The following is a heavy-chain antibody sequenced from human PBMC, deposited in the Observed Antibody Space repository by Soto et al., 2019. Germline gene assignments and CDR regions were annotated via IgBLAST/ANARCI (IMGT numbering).Heavy chain of an antibody. J-gene: IGHJ4*03. CDR2: IKSENDGGII. V-gene: IGHV3-15*07. Sequence: GGSLRLSCAASGFTFRTAWMNWVRQSPGKGLEWVGRIKSENDGGIIDYAAPVKGRFITSRDDSKNTVYLEMNSLNTEDTAVYYCAADSPAWGAYAFDYWGQGTTVTVSS. D-gene: IGHD3-16*01. CDR3: AADSPAWGAYAFDY. CDR1: GFTFRTAW.